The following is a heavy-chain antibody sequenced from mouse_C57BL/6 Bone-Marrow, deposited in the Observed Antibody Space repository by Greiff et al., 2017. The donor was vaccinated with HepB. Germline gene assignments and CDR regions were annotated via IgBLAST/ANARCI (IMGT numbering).Heavy chain of an antibody. D-gene: IGHD2-2*01. CDR1: GYTFTDYY. J-gene: IGHJ3*01. V-gene: IGHV1-76*01. CDR2: IYPGSGNT. Sequence: QVQLQQSGAELVRPGASVKLSCKASGYTFTDYYINWVKQRPGQGLEWIARIYPGSGNTYYNEKFKGKATLTAEKSSSTAYMQLSSLTSEDSAVYFCARGGGYDEFAYWGQGTLVTVSA. CDR3: ARGGGYDEFAY.